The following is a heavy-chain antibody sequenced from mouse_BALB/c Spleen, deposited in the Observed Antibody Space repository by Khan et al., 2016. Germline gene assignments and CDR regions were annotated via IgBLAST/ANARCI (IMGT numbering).Heavy chain of an antibody. CDR2: ILPGSGSV. J-gene: IGHJ4*01. D-gene: IGHD2-2*01. CDR1: GYTFSTHW. Sequence: QVQLQQSGAELMKPGASVKISCKATGYTFSTHWIEWVKQRPGHGLEWIGEILPGSGSVTYNEKFKDKATFTAATSSNTAYLQLSSLTSEDSAAYDCAKWLRGAMDYWGQGTSVTVSS. CDR3: AKWLRGAMDY. V-gene: IGHV1-9*01.